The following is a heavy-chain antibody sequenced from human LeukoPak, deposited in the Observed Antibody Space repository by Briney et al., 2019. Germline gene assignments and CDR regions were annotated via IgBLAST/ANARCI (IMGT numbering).Heavy chain of an antibody. CDR2: INPNSGGT. CDR3: ARTAAAGTSQFYMRPFDP. V-gene: IGHV1-2*02. D-gene: IGHD6-13*01. Sequence: ASVKVSCKASGYTFTGYYMHWVRQAPGQGLEWMGWINPNSGGTNYAQKFQGRVTMTRDTSISTAYMELSRLRSDETAMYYCARTAAAGTSQFYMRPFDPWGQGTLVTVSS. CDR1: GYTFTGYY. J-gene: IGHJ5*02.